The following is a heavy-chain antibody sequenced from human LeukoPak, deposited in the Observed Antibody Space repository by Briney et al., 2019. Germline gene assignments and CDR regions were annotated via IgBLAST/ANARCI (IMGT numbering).Heavy chain of an antibody. CDR2: ISSSGSTI. J-gene: IGHJ4*02. Sequence: GGSLRLSCAASGFTFSSYSMNWVRQAPGKGLEWVSYISSSGSTIYYADSVKGRFTISRDNAKNSLYLQMNSLRAEDTAVYYCARSQPDSSGYYYVGPFDYWGQGTLVTVSS. CDR3: ARSQPDSSGYYYVGPFDY. CDR1: GFTFSSYS. D-gene: IGHD3-22*01. V-gene: IGHV3-48*04.